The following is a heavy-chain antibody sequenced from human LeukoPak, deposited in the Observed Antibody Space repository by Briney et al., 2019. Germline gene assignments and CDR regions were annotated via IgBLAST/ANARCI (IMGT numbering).Heavy chain of an antibody. CDR3: ARGAVTYYYHYMDV. J-gene: IGHJ6*03. CDR1: GLSFSDAR. Sequence: PGGSLRLSCAASGLSFSDARMSWVRQAPGKGLEWVAFIRFDGSDKYYADSVKGRFTISRDNARNSLYLQMNNVRAEDTALYYCARGAVTYYYHYMDVWGKGAAVIVSS. D-gene: IGHD4-17*01. CDR2: IRFDGSDK. V-gene: IGHV3-7*03.